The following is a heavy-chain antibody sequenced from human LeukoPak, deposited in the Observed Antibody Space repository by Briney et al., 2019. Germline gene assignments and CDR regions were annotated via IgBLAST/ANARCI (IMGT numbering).Heavy chain of an antibody. CDR3: ARDFPYCTNGVCYTSYMDV. D-gene: IGHD2-8*01. CDR1: GLTFSDHH. V-gene: IGHV3-72*01. Sequence: PGGSLRLSCAASGLTFSDHHMDWVRQAPGKGLEWVGRIRKKADSYTTEYAASVKGRFTISTDDSKNSLYLQMNSLRAEDTAVYYCARDFPYCTNGVCYTSYMDVWGKGTTVTVSS. J-gene: IGHJ6*03. CDR2: IRKKADSYTT.